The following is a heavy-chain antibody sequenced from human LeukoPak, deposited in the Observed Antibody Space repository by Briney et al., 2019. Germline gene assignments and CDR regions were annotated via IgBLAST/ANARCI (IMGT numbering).Heavy chain of an antibody. CDR3: ARVTRVVPAAISGLNWFDP. J-gene: IGHJ5*02. V-gene: IGHV4-59*01. CDR1: GGSISSYY. Sequence: SETLSLTCTVSGGSISSYYWRWIRQPPAKGLEWMGYIYYSGSTNYNPSLKSRVTISVDTSKNQFSLKLSSVTAADTAVYYCARVTRVVPAAISGLNWFDPWGQGTLVTVSS. D-gene: IGHD2-2*02. CDR2: IYYSGST.